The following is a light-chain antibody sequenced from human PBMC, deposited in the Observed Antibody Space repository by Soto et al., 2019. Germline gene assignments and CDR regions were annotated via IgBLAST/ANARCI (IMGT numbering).Light chain of an antibody. CDR3: CSYAGSYTYV. CDR2: DVS. CDR1: SSDVGGYNY. J-gene: IGLJ1*01. V-gene: IGLV2-11*01. Sequence: QSALTQPRSVSWSPGQSVTISCTGTSSDVGGYNYVSWYEQHPGKAPKLMIYDVSKRPSGLPDRFSGSKSGDTASLTFSGLQAEDEADYYCCSYAGSYTYVFVTWTKVNVL.